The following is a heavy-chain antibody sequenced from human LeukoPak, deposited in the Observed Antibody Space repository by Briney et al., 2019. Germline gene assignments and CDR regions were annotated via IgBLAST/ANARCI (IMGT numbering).Heavy chain of an antibody. D-gene: IGHD6-19*01. J-gene: IGHJ5*02. V-gene: IGHV4-4*07. CDR3: ARDSSGWYRWFDP. CDR1: GGSISSYY. CDR2: FYPSGST. Sequence: PSETLSLTCGVSGGSISSYYWSWIRQPAGKGLEWIGRFYPSGSTSYNPSLKSRVTISVDTSKNQFSLKLSSVTAADTAVYYCARDSSGWYRWFDPWGQGTLVTVSS.